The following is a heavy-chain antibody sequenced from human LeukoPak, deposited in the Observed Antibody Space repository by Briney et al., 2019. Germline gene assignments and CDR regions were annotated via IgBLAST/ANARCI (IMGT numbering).Heavy chain of an antibody. CDR3: ASFSSTSSYYYYYYMDV. V-gene: IGHV1-18*01. J-gene: IGHJ6*03. CDR2: ISAYNGNT. Sequence: GASVKVSCKASGYTFTSYGISWVRQVPGQGLEWMGWISAYNGNTNYAQKLQGRVTMTTDTSTSTAYMELRSLRSDDTAVYYCASFSSTSSYYYYYYMDVWGKGTTVTVSS. CDR1: GYTFTSYG. D-gene: IGHD2-2*01.